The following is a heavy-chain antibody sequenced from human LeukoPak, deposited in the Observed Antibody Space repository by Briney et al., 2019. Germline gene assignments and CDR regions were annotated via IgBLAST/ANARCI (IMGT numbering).Heavy chain of an antibody. CDR1: GFTFSSYA. D-gene: IGHD3-10*01. CDR3: AKDTNPAPPWSKGSYYWDAFDI. J-gene: IGHJ3*02. V-gene: IGHV3-23*01. Sequence: PGGSLRLSCAASGFTFSSYAMSWVRQAPGKGLEWVSAICGSGGSTYYADSVKGRFTISRDNSKNTLYLQMNSLRAEDTAVYYCAKDTNPAPPWSKGSYYWDAFDIWGQGTMVTVSS. CDR2: ICGSGGST.